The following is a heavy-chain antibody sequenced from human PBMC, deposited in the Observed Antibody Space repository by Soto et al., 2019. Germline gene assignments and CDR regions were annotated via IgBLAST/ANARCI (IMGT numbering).Heavy chain of an antibody. CDR2: INHSGST. CDR3: ARPLGYTRGHLPLDY. V-gene: IGHV4-34*01. D-gene: IGHD6-19*01. Sequence: QVQLQQWGAGLLKPSETLSLTCAVYVGSFSGYYWSWIRQPPGKGLEWIGEINHSGSTNYNPSPKSRVTSSGDTSKNLFSLKLNSVTAADTAVYYCARPLGYTRGHLPLDYCGKGSLFTVSS. CDR1: VGSFSGYY. J-gene: IGHJ4*02.